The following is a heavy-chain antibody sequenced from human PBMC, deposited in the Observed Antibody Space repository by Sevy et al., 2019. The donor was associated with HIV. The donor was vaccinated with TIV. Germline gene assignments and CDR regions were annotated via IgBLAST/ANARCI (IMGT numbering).Heavy chain of an antibody. J-gene: IGHJ2*01. D-gene: IGHD2-2*01. V-gene: IGHV4-59*01. CDR1: AVSITNYY. CDR3: ARDWGTPAAHYWYFDL. Sequence: SETLSLTCTVSAVSITNYYWSWIRQPPGKGLEWIANIHYTGSTNYKPPLQSRVTISVDTSKNQFSLKLSSVTAADTAVYYCARDWGTPAAHYWYFDLWGRGTLVTVSS. CDR2: IHYTGST.